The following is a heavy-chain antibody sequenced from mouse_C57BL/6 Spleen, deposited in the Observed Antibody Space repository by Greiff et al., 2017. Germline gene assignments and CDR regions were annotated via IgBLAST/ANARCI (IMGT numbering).Heavy chain of an antibody. V-gene: IGHV1-15*01. CDR3: TRQVLG. J-gene: IGHJ2*01. CDR1: GYTFTDYE. CDR2: IDPETGGT. D-gene: IGHD1-1*01. Sequence: HVQLQQSGAELVRPGASVTLSCKASGYTFTDYEMHWVKQTPVHGLEWIGAIDPETGGTAYNQKFKGKAILTADKSSSTAYMELRSLTSEDSAVYYCTRQVLGWGQGTTLTVSS.